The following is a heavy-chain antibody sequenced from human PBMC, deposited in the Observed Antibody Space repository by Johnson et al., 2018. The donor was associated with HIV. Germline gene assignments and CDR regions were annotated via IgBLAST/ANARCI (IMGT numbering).Heavy chain of an antibody. CDR1: GFTFDDYA. CDR2: ISYDGSNK. J-gene: IGHJ3*02. D-gene: IGHD5-12*01. Sequence: QVQLVESGGGLVQPGRSLRLSCAASGFTFDDYAMHWVRQAPGKGLECVAVISYDGSNKYYADSVKGRFTISRDNSKNTLYLQMNSLRAEDTAVYYCARGREGTATGGGFDIWPRDNGHRLF. CDR3: ARGREGTATGGGFDI. V-gene: IGHV3-30-3*01.